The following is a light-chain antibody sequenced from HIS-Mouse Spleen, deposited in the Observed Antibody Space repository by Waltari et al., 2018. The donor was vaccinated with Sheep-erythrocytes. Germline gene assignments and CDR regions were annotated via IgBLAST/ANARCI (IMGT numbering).Light chain of an antibody. CDR1: SSDVGSYNL. Sequence: QSALTQPASVSGSPGQSITISCTGTSSDVGSYNLFSWYQQHPGKAPKLMIYEGSKRPPGVSNRVSGAKSGNTAALTISGLQAEDEADYYCCSYAGSSTPVVFGGGTKLTVL. V-gene: IGLV2-23*01. J-gene: IGLJ2*01. CDR2: EGS. CDR3: CSYAGSSTPVV.